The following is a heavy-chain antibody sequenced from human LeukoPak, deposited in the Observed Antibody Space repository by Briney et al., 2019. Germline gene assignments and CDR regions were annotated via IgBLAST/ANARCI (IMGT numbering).Heavy chain of an antibody. Sequence: ASVKVSCKASGGTFSSYAISWVRQAPGQGLEWMGGIIPIFGTANYAQKFQGRVTITADESTSTAYMELSSLRSEDTAVYYCARIVTIFGVVIPGFADYYHGMDVWGQGTTVTVSS. CDR2: IIPIFGTA. CDR1: GGTFSSYA. J-gene: IGHJ6*02. V-gene: IGHV1-69*13. D-gene: IGHD3-3*01. CDR3: ARIVTIFGVVIPGFADYYHGMDV.